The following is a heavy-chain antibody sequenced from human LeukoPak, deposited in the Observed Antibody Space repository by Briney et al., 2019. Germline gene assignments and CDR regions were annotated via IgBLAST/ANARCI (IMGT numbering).Heavy chain of an antibody. CDR3: AKASGWYGYYFDY. D-gene: IGHD6-19*01. Sequence: QAGGSLRLSCAASGFTFSSYAMSWVRQAPGKALEWVSAISGSGGSTYYADSVKGRFTISRDNSKNTLYLQMNSLRAEDTAVYYCAKASGWYGYYFDYWGQGTLVTVSS. V-gene: IGHV3-23*01. CDR2: ISGSGGST. CDR1: GFTFSSYA. J-gene: IGHJ4*02.